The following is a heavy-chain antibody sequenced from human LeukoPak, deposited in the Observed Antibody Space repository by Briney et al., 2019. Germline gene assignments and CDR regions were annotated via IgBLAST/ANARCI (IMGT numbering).Heavy chain of an antibody. Sequence: GGALRLSCAASGFTFSSYAMHWVRQAPGKGLEYVSAISSNWGSTYYANSVKGSFTISRDNSKNTLYLQMGNLRAEDMAVYYCARAGNCGGDCYSRYAFDIWGQGTMVTVSS. CDR3: ARAGNCGGDCYSRYAFDI. D-gene: IGHD2-21*02. CDR2: ISSNWGST. V-gene: IGHV3-64*01. J-gene: IGHJ3*02. CDR1: GFTFSSYA.